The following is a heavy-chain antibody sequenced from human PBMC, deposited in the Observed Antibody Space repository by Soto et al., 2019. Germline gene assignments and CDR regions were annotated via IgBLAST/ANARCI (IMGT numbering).Heavy chain of an antibody. D-gene: IGHD2-15*01. V-gene: IGHV1-69*13. CDR1: GGTFSSYA. Sequence: SVKVSCKASGGTFSSYAISWVRQAPGQGLEWMGGIIPIFVTPIYAQKFQDRVTITAYESTSTAYMQLSSLISGDTAVYYCARSGGLDRDFNYWGQGSLVTVSS. CDR3: ARSGGLDRDFNY. J-gene: IGHJ4*02. CDR2: IIPIFVTP.